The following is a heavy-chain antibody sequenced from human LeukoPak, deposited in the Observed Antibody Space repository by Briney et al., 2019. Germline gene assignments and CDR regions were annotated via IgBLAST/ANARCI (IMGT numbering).Heavy chain of an antibody. D-gene: IGHD2-2*01. J-gene: IGHJ2*01. Sequence: SETLSLTCTVSGGSISSYYWSWIRQPPGKGLEWIGDIYYSGSTNYNPSLKSRVTISVDTSKNQFSLKLSSVTAADTAVYYCARVGYQLRSRYFDLWGRGTLVTVSS. CDR1: GGSISSYY. V-gene: IGHV4-59*01. CDR2: IYYSGST. CDR3: ARVGYQLRSRYFDL.